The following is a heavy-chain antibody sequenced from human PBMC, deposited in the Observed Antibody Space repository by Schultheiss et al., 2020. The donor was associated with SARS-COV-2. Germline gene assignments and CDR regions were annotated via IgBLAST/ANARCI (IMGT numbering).Heavy chain of an antibody. CDR2: IKQDGSEK. CDR1: GFTFSSYW. J-gene: IGHJ3*02. Sequence: GESLKISCAASGFTFSSYWMSWVRQAPGKGLEWVANIKQDGSEKYYVDSVKGRFTISRDNAKNSLYLQMNSLRAEDTAVYYCARSPVVTTAFFGAFDIWGQGTMVTVSS. D-gene: IGHD4-17*01. CDR3: ARSPVVTTAFFGAFDI. V-gene: IGHV3-7*01.